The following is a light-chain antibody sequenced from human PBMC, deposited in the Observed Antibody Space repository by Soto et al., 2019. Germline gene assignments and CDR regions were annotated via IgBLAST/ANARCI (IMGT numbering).Light chain of an antibody. V-gene: IGKV2-30*02. CDR3: LQENSWLLT. Sequence: VVVTQSPVSLRVTLGPPAAISCRSSQRLVQSDRSRSLSWSQQKPGQAPRLLIYKASKRDTGVPARFSGSGSGTDFALKISSLQSEDVGVYYCLQENSWLLTFAQGAKVEI. CDR1: QRLVQSDRSRS. J-gene: IGKJ1*01. CDR2: KAS.